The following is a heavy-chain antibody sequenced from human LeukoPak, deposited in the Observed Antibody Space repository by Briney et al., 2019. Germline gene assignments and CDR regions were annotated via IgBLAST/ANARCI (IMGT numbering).Heavy chain of an antibody. J-gene: IGHJ4*02. CDR2: INPNSGGT. CDR3: AGSRGPKYCSGGSCFDY. Sequence: ASVKVSCKASGYTFTGYYMHWVRQAPGQGLEWTGWINPNSGGTNYAQKFQGRVTMTRDTSISTAYMELSRLRSDDTAVYHCAGSRGPKYCSGGSCFDYWGQGTLVTVSS. V-gene: IGHV1-2*02. CDR1: GYTFTGYY. D-gene: IGHD2-15*01.